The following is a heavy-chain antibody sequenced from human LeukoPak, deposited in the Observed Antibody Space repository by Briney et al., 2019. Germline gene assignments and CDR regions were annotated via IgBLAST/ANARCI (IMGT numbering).Heavy chain of an antibody. CDR3: AKIGGGPTIIRGVIISPFDY. J-gene: IGHJ4*02. V-gene: IGHV3-30*07. Sequence: PGRSLRLSCAASGFTFSSYAMHWVRQAPGKGLEWVAVISYDGSSKYYADSVKGRFTISRDNSKNTLYLQMNSLRAEDTAVYYCAKIGGGPTIIRGVIISPFDYWGQGTLVTVSS. CDR2: ISYDGSSK. D-gene: IGHD3-10*01. CDR1: GFTFSSYA.